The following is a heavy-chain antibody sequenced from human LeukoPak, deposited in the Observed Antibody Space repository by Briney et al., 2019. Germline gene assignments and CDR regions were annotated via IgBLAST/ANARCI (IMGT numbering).Heavy chain of an antibody. V-gene: IGHV1-69*04. Sequence: ASVKVSCKASGGTFSSYAISWVRQAPGQGLEWMGRIIPILGIANYAQKFQGRVTITADKSTSTAYMELSSLRSEDTAVYYCASGTNHSSSWYLKVYWGQGTLVTVSS. J-gene: IGHJ4*02. CDR2: IIPILGIA. CDR3: ASGTNHSSSWYLKVY. CDR1: GGTFSSYA. D-gene: IGHD6-13*01.